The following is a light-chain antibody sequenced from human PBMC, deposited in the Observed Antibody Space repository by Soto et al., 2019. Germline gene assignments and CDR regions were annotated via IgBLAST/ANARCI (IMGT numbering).Light chain of an antibody. V-gene: IGLV2-14*01. J-gene: IGLJ2*01. CDR1: SSDVGGYNY. Sequence: QSALTQPASVSGSPGQSITISCTGTSSDVGGYNYVSWYQQHPGKAPKLMIYDVSNRPSGVSNRFSGSKSGNTASLTISGLQAEDEADYYCSSYTSSSTLEFGGGTKVPVL. CDR2: DVS. CDR3: SSYTSSSTLE.